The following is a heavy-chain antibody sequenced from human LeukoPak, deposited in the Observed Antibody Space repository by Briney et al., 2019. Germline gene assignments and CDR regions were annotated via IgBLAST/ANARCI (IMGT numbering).Heavy chain of an antibody. CDR2: IWYDGSNK. D-gene: IGHD4-17*01. J-gene: IGHJ3*02. Sequence: GGSLRLSCAASGFIFSSYGMHWVRQAPGKGLEWVAVIWYDGSNKYYADSVKDRFTISRDNSKNTLYLQMNSLRAEDTAVYYCVRASIYGDELGAFDIWGQGTMVTVSS. CDR1: GFIFSSYG. V-gene: IGHV3-33*01. CDR3: VRASIYGDELGAFDI.